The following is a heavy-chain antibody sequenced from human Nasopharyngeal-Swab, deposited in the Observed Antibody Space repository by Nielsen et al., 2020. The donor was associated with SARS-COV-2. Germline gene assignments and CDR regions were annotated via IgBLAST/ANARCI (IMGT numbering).Heavy chain of an antibody. J-gene: IGHJ4*02. D-gene: IGHD2-15*01. CDR2: IRSKGNNSAT. CDR1: GFTFSDSA. Sequence: GGSLRLSCAASGFTFSDSAIHWVRQASGEGLEWVARIRSKGNNSATAYSASVKGRFIIFRDDPTNTAYLQMNSLKTEDTAMYYCTRCGGGCYSGRDYWGQGTLVTVSS. CDR3: TRCGGGCYSGRDY. V-gene: IGHV3-73*01.